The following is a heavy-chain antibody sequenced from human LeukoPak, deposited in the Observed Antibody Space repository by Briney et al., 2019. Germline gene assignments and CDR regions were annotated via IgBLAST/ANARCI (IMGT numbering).Heavy chain of an antibody. CDR2: ISESGDTP. CDR3: ITIFGVVILSDYMDV. CDR1: GFTFSSYA. J-gene: IGHJ6*03. D-gene: IGHD3-3*01. Sequence: PGGSLRLSCTASGFTFSSYALSWVRQAPGKGLEWVSSISESGDTPYYADSVKGLFTISRDNAKNSLYLQMNSLRAEDTAVYYCITIFGVVILSDYMDVWGKGTTVTVSS. V-gene: IGHV3-23*01.